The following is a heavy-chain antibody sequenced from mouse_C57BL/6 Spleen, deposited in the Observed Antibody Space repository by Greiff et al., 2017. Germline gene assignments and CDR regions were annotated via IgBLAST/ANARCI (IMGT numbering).Heavy chain of an antibody. J-gene: IGHJ4*01. CDR2: INPYNGGT. V-gene: IGHV1-19*01. CDR3: ARGSGYYAMDY. D-gene: IGHD1-3*01. Sequence: VQLQQSGPVLAKPGASVKMSCKASGYTFTDYYMNWVKQSHGKSLEWIGVINPYNGGTSYNQKFKGKATLTVDKSSSTAYMELNSLTSEDSAVYYCARGSGYYAMDYWGQGTSVTVSS. CDR1: GYTFTDYY.